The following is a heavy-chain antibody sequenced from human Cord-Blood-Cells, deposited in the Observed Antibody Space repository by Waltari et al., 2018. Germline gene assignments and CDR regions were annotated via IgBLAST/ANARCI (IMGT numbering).Heavy chain of an antibody. CDR2: IYYSGST. CDR3: ARGDVGYSYGYFDY. D-gene: IGHD5-18*01. V-gene: IGHV4-59*01. Sequence: QVQLQESGPGLVKPSETLSLTCTVSGGSLSSYYWSWIRQPPGTGLEWIGYIYYSGSTNYNPSLKSRVTISVDTSKNQFSLKLSSVTAADTAVYYCARGDVGYSYGYFDYWGQGTLVTVSS. J-gene: IGHJ4*02. CDR1: GGSLSSYY.